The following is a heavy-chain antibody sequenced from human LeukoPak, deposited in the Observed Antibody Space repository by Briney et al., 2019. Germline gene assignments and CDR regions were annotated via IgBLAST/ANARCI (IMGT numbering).Heavy chain of an antibody. CDR2: IYSGGST. CDR1: GFTVSSNY. J-gene: IGHJ4*02. CDR3: ARDFPGYYYGSGSSRGDY. V-gene: IGHV3-53*01. D-gene: IGHD3-10*01. Sequence: PGGSLRLPCAASGFTVSSNYMSWVRQAPGKGLEWVSVIYSGGSTYYADSVKGRFTISRDNSKNTLYLQMNSLRAEDTAVYYCARDFPGYYYGSGSSRGDYRGQGTLVTVSS.